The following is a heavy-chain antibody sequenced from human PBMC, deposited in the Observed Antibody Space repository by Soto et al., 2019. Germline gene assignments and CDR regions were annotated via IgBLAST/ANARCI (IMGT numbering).Heavy chain of an antibody. CDR3: AGQSGYDLKLYYYGMDV. D-gene: IGHD5-12*01. Sequence: GESLKISCKGSGYSFTSYWIGWVRQMPGKGLEWMGIIYPGDSDTRYSPSFQGQVTISADKSISTAYLQWSSLKASDTAMYYCAGQSGYDLKLYYYGMDVRGQGTTGTVS. CDR1: GYSFTSYW. J-gene: IGHJ6*02. V-gene: IGHV5-51*01. CDR2: IYPGDSDT.